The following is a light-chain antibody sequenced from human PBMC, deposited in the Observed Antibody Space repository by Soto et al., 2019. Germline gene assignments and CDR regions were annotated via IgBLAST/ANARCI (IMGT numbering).Light chain of an antibody. J-gene: IGLJ2*01. CDR3: AAWDDSLSGVV. V-gene: IGLV1-47*01. Sequence: VLTQPPSASGTPGQRVAISCSGSSSNIGSNYVYWYQQLPGTAPKLLIYRNNQRPSGVPDRFSGSKSGTSASLAISRLRSEDEADYYCAAWDDSLSGVVFGGGTQLTVL. CDR1: SSNIGSNY. CDR2: RNN.